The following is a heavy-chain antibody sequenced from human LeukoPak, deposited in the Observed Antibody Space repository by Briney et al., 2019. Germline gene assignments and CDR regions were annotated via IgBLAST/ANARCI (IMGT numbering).Heavy chain of an antibody. D-gene: IGHD3-10*01. Sequence: SETLSLTCAVYGGSFSGYYWSWIRQPPGKGLEWIGEINHSGSTNYNPSLKSRVTISVDTSKNQFSLKLSSVTAADTAVYYCARGHYYGSGSCVDVCGKGTTVTVSS. V-gene: IGHV4-34*01. J-gene: IGHJ6*04. CDR3: ARGHYYGSGSCVDV. CDR2: INHSGST. CDR1: GGSFSGYY.